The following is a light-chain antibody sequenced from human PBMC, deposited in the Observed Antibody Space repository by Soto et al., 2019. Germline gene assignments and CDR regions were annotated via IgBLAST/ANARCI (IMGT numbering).Light chain of an antibody. CDR1: QSVSSSY. J-gene: IGKJ2*01. CDR3: QQYCISPYT. CDR2: GAS. Sequence: EIVLTQSPGTLSFSPGERATISCRASQSVSSSYLAWYQQQPDQAPRLLIYGASSRATGIPDRFSGSGSGTDFPLTVRRLEPEDFAVYYCQQYCISPYTFGEGTKLEIK. V-gene: IGKV3-20*01.